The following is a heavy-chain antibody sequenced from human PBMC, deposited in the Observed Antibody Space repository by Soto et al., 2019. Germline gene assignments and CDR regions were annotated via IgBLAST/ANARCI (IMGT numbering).Heavy chain of an antibody. CDR2: IIPIFGTA. J-gene: IGHJ5*02. V-gene: IGHV1-69*13. Sequence: SVKVSCKASGGTFSSYAISWVRQAPGQGLEWMGGIIPIFGTANYAQKFQGRVTITADESTSTAYMELSSLRSEDPAVYYCGGGLLMVYAFVPNRFGPWGHETLVTVSS. CDR1: GGTFSSYA. D-gene: IGHD2-8*01. CDR3: GGGLLMVYAFVPNRFGP.